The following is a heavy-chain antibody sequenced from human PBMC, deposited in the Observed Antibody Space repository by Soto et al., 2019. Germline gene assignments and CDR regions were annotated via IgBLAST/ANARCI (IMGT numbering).Heavy chain of an antibody. D-gene: IGHD3-9*01. CDR2: ISGSGGST. J-gene: IGHJ4*02. V-gene: IGHV3-23*01. CDR1: GFTFSSFA. Sequence: HPGGSLRLSCVASGFTFSSFAMSWVRQAPGKGLEWVSVISGSGGSTYYADSVKGRFTISRDNSKNTLYLQMNSLRAEDTAVYYCAKDSAVGVPDWSFDYWGQGTLVTVSS. CDR3: AKDSAVGVPDWSFDY.